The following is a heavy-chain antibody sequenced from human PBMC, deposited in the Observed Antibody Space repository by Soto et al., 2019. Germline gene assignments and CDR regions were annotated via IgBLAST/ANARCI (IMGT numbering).Heavy chain of an antibody. D-gene: IGHD2-2*03. Sequence: EVQLVESGGGLVQPGGSLRLSCAASGFTFSSYWMSWVRQAPGKGLEWVSAISGSGGSTYYADSVKGRFTISRDNSKNTLYLQMNSLRAEDTAVYYCAKVAGYCSSTSCYGDYWGQGTLVTVSS. CDR2: ISGSGGST. CDR1: GFTFSSYW. CDR3: AKVAGYCSSTSCYGDY. V-gene: IGHV3-23*04. J-gene: IGHJ4*02.